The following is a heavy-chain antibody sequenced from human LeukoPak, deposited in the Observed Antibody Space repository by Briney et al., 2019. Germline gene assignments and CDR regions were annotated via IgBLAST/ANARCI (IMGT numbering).Heavy chain of an antibody. CDR1: GYTFTSYD. J-gene: IGHJ5*02. Sequence: ASVKVSCKASGYTFTSYDINWVRQAKGQGLEWMGWMNPNSGNTGYAQKFQGRVTMTSNTSITTSYMQLSSLRSEDTAVYYCARDNYDILTGYSWFDPWGQGTLVTVSS. CDR2: MNPNSGNT. CDR3: ARDNYDILTGYSWFDP. D-gene: IGHD3-9*01. V-gene: IGHV1-8*01.